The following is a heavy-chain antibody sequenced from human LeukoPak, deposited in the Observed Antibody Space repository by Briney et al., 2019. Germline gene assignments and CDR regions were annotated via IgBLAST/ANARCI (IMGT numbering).Heavy chain of an antibody. J-gene: IGHJ4*02. D-gene: IGHD2-2*01. V-gene: IGHV3-53*01. CDR3: ARGGYCSSTSCRPAHY. Sequence: GGSLRLSCAASGFTVSSNYMSWVRQAPGKGLEWVSVIYSGGSTYYADSVKGRFTISRDNSKNTLYLQMNSLRAEDTAVYYCARGGYCSSTSCRPAHYWGQGTLVTVSS. CDR1: GFTVSSNY. CDR2: IYSGGST.